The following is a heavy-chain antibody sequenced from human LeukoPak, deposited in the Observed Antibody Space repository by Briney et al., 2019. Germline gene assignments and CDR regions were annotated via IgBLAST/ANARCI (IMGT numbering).Heavy chain of an antibody. CDR1: GFTFSSYW. V-gene: IGHV3-74*01. CDR3: ARVIYSGWEGELSD. D-gene: IGHD6-19*01. Sequence: GGSLRLSCAASGFTFSSYWMHWVRQAPGKGLVWVSRINSDGSTTSYADSVMGRFTISRDNAKNTLYLQMNSLRAEDAAVYYCARVIYSGWEGELSDWGQGTLVTVSS. J-gene: IGHJ4*02. CDR2: INSDGSTT.